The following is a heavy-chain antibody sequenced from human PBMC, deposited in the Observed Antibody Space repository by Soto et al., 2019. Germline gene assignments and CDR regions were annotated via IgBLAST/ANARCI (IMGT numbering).Heavy chain of an antibody. CDR2: IYYSGST. V-gene: IGHV4-59*01. CDR3: ARDHRGVTSNWFDP. J-gene: IGHJ5*02. Sequence: TLSLTCTVSGGSISSYYWSWIRQPPGKGLEWIGYIYYSGSTNYNPSLKSRVTISVDTSKNQFSLKLSSVTAADTAVYYCARDHRGVTSNWFDPWGQGTLVTVSS. CDR1: GGSISSYY. D-gene: IGHD2-21*02.